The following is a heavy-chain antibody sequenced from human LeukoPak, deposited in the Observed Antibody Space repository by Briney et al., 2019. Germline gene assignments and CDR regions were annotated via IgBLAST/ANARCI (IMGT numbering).Heavy chain of an antibody. D-gene: IGHD2-8*02. V-gene: IGHV1-18*01. J-gene: IGHJ3*02. Sequence: ASVKVSCKASGYTFTSYGISWVRQAPGQGGERRGWISAYNGNTNYAQKLQGRVTITTDTARSTAYMELRSLRSDDTAVYYCASNTGIPAFDIWGQGTMVTVSS. CDR2: ISAYNGNT. CDR3: ASNTGIPAFDI. CDR1: GYTFTSYG.